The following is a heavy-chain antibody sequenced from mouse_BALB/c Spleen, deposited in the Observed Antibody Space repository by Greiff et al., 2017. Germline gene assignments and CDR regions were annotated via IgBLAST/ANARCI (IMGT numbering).Heavy chain of an antibody. D-gene: IGHD2-1*01. J-gene: IGHJ2*01. CDR3: ARSGYGKDFDY. V-gene: IGHV1-69*02. CDR2: IDPSDSYT. CDR1: GYTFTSYW. Sequence: QVQLQQPGAELVKPGASVKLSCKASGYTFTSYWMHWVTQRPGQGLEWIGEIDPSDSYTNYNQKFKGQATLTVDKSSSTVYMQLSRLTSEDSAVYYCARSGYGKDFDYWGQGTTLTVSS.